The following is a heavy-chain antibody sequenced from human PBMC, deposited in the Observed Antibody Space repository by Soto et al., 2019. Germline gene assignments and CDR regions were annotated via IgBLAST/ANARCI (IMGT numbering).Heavy chain of an antibody. CDR2: IYHSGST. V-gene: IGHV4-30-2*01. D-gene: IGHD2-15*01. CDR1: GGSISSGGYS. Sequence: SETLSLTCAVSGGSISSGGYSWSLIRQPPGKGLEWIGYIYHSGSTYYNPSLKSRVTISVDRSKNQFSLKLSSVTAADTAVYYCARGQVVAAQHWGQGTLATVSS. CDR3: ARGQVVAAQH. J-gene: IGHJ4*02.